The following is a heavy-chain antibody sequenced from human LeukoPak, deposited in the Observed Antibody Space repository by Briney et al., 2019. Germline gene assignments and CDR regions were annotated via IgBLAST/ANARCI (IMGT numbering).Heavy chain of an antibody. CDR1: GFTFSSYW. D-gene: IGHD3-10*01. Sequence: GSLRLSWAASGFTFSSYWMSWVRQAPGKGLELVANIKQDGSEKYYVDSVKGRFTISRDNAKNSLYLQMNSLRAEDTAVYYCARDSYGSGSNDYWGQGTLVTVSS. CDR3: ARDSYGSGSNDY. J-gene: IGHJ4*02. CDR2: IKQDGSEK. V-gene: IGHV3-7*01.